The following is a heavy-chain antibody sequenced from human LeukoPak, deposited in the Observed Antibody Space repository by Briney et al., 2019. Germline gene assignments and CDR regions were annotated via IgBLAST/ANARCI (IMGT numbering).Heavy chain of an antibody. CDR2: INPNSGGT. CDR3: ARVFSEQLALDY. CDR1: GYTFTGYY. V-gene: IGHV1-2*02. D-gene: IGHD6-6*01. Sequence: ASVKVSCKASGYTFTGYYMHWVRQAPGQGLEWMGWINPNSGGTNYAQKFQGRVTMTRDTSISTAYMELSRLRSEDTAVYYCARVFSEQLALDYWGQGTLVTVSS. J-gene: IGHJ4*02.